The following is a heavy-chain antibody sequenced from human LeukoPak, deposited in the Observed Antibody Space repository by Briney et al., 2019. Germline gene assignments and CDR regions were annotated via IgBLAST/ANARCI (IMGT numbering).Heavy chain of an antibody. D-gene: IGHD6-13*01. Sequence: PGGSLRLSGAVSGFTFSDYYMSWIRQAPGKGLEWVSYISSGGSSISHAESVKGRFTISRDNAENSLYLQMNSLRAEDTAVYYCARRAAGGRCFDYWGQGTLVTVSS. CDR1: GFTFSDYY. CDR3: ARRAAGGRCFDY. V-gene: IGHV3-11*01. CDR2: ISSGGSSI. J-gene: IGHJ4*02.